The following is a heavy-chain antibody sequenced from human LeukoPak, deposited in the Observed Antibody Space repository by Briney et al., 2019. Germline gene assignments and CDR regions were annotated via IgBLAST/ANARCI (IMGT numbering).Heavy chain of an antibody. CDR1: GVSISGSSHY. CDR3: ARHYSVIVIVAAAPDPPFDY. Sequence: SETLSLTCTVSGVSISGSSHYWGWVRQPPGKGLEWIGSSYYTGSSEYNPSLKSRVTLAVDTAKNQFSLNLKSVTAADAAVYYCARHYSVIVIVAAAPDPPFDYWGQGTLVTVSS. CDR2: SYYTGSS. J-gene: IGHJ4*02. V-gene: IGHV4-39*01. D-gene: IGHD2-2*01.